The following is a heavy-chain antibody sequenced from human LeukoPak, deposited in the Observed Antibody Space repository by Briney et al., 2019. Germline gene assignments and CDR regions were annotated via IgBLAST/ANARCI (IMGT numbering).Heavy chain of an antibody. D-gene: IGHD4-11*01. CDR3: ATSTVAKYDY. V-gene: IGHV3-23*01. CDR2: ISGSGDST. J-gene: IGHJ4*02. Sequence: GGSLRLSCAASGFTFSDYWIHWVRQAPGKGLEWVSAISGSGDSTFNADSVKGRFTISRDNSKNTLYLQMNSLRAEDTALYYCATSTVAKYDYWGQGTLVAVSS. CDR1: GFTFSDYW.